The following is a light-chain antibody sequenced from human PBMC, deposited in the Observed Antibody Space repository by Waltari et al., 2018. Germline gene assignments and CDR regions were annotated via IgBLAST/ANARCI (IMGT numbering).Light chain of an antibody. CDR2: AAS. V-gene: IGKV1-39*01. J-gene: IGKJ5*01. CDR1: KSISSY. Sequence: DIQMPQSPSSLSASVGDRVTITCRASKSISSYLNWYQQKPGKAPKLLIYAASSLQSWVPSRFSGSGSGTDFTLTISSLQPEDFATYYCQQSYSTPITFGQGTRLEIK. CDR3: QQSYSTPIT.